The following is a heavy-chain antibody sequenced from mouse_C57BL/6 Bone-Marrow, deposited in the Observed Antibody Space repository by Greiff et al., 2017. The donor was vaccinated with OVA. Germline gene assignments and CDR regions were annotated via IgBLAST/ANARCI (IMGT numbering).Heavy chain of an antibody. V-gene: IGHV1-82*01. CDR1: GYAFSSSW. Sequence: QVQLQQSGPELVKPGASVKISCKASGYAFSSSWMNWVKQRPGKGLEWIGRIYPGDGDTNYNGKFKGKATLTADKSSSTAYMQLSSLTSEDSAVYFCARRAGGYGSSYRFYYAMDYWGQGTSVTVSS. CDR2: IYPGDGDT. CDR3: ARRAGGYGSSYRFYYAMDY. D-gene: IGHD1-1*01. J-gene: IGHJ4*01.